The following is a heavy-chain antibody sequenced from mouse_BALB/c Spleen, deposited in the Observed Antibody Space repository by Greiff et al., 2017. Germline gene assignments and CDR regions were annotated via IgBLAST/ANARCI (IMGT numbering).Heavy chain of an antibody. V-gene: IGHV5-6*02. CDR3: ARDGEGTGYFDY. J-gene: IGHJ2*01. Sequence: EVMLVESGGDLVKPGGSLKLSCAASGFTFSSYGMSWVRQTPDKRLEWVATISSGGSYTYYPDSVKGRFTISRDNAKNTLYLQMSSLKSEDTAMYYCARDGEGTGYFDYWGQGTTLTVSS. CDR1: GFTFSSYG. CDR2: ISSGGSYT. D-gene: IGHD2-13*01.